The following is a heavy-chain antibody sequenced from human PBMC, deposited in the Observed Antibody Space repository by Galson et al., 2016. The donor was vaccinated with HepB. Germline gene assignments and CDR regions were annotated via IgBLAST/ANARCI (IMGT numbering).Heavy chain of an antibody. J-gene: IGHJ4*02. V-gene: IGHV3-48*03. Sequence: SPGKGLEWLSYISSTSSTIYYAESVRGRFTVSRDNAKDSLFLQMSSLTAEDTGIYYCARAYGGNLMFEFWGQGALVTVSS. CDR3: ARAYGGNLMFEF. D-gene: IGHD4-23*01. CDR2: ISSTSSTI.